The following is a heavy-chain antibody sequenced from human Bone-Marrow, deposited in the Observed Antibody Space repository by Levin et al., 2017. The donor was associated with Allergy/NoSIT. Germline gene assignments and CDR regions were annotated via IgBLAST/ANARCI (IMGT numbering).Heavy chain of an antibody. Sequence: GASVKVSCKTSGYTFTTHYIHWVRQAPGQGLEWMGIINPGGEGTTYAQKFQDRVTMTRDASTRTFYMELSNLRIDDTAVYYCARGQGYCSGGVCYGGRQGAFDYWGQGTQVTVSS. J-gene: IGHJ4*02. CDR3: ARGQGYCSGGVCYGGRQGAFDY. CDR2: INPGGEGT. D-gene: IGHD2-8*02. V-gene: IGHV1-46*01. CDR1: GYTFTTHY.